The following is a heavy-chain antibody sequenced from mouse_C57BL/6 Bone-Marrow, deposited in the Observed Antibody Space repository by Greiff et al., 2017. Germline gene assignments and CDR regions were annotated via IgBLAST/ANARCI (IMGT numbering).Heavy chain of an antibody. D-gene: IGHD3-2*02. CDR1: GYTFTSYG. V-gene: IGHV1-81*01. CDR3: ARRAAQAKVDY. CDR2: IYPRSGNT. J-gene: IGHJ4*01. Sequence: VKLVESGAELARPGASVKLSCKASGYTFTSYGISWVKQRTGQGLEWIGEIYPRSGNTYYNEKFKGKATLTADKSSSTAYMELRSLTSEDSAVYFCARRAAQAKVDYWGQGTSVTVSS.